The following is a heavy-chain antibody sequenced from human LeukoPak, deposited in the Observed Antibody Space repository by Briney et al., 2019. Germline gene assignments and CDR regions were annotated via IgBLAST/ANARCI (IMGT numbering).Heavy chain of an antibody. J-gene: IGHJ4*02. CDR2: IYHSGST. Sequence: KPSETLSLTCAVSGGSISSGGYSWSWIRQPPGKGLEWIGYIYHSGSTYCNPSLKSRVTISVDRSKNQFSLKLSSVTAADTAVYYCARGDTAMVNGQGAFDYWGQGTLVTVSS. CDR3: ARGDTAMVNGQGAFDY. CDR1: GGSISSGGYS. V-gene: IGHV4-30-2*01. D-gene: IGHD5-18*01.